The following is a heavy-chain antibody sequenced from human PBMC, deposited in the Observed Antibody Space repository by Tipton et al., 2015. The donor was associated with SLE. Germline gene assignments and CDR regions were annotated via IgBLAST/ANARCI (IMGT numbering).Heavy chain of an antibody. J-gene: IGHJ6*02. Sequence: TLSLTCNVSGGSITNYYWSWIRQSPGKGLEWIGYIYSTGIMDYNPSLNPSLKSRVTMTIDTSKNQFSLKLWSVTAADTAVYYCARERSMITFGGLIVGDGMDVWGQGTTITVSS. CDR1: GGSITNYY. CDR3: ARERSMITFGGLIVGDGMDV. V-gene: IGHV4-4*09. CDR2: IYSTGIM. D-gene: IGHD3-16*02.